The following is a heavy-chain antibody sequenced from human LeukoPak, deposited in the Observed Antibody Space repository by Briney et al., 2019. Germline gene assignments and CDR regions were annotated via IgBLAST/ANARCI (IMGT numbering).Heavy chain of an antibody. CDR2: IYPGDSDT. CDR3: ARPISGYAPDFQH. D-gene: IGHD2-2*01. Sequence: MPGASLKISCKGSGYIFTSYWIGWGRQLPGKGVEWMGIIYPGDSDTRYSPSFQGQVTISADKSISTAYLQWSSLKASDTAMYYCARPISGYAPDFQHWGQGTLVTVSS. V-gene: IGHV5-51*01. CDR1: GYIFTSYW. J-gene: IGHJ1*01.